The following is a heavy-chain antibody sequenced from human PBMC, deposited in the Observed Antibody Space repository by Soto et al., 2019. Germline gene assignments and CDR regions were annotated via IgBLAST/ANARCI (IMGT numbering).Heavy chain of an antibody. CDR2: IYPADSDT. J-gene: IGHJ4*02. CDR1: GYKFMNYW. D-gene: IGHD1-1*01. V-gene: IGHV5-51*01. CDR3: ARVQLGTNPLADY. Sequence: GESLKISCKVSGYKFMNYWIGWVRQMPGKGLEWMGVIYPADSDTRYSPSFHGQATISADKSISTAYLQWSSLKASDTAMYFCARVQLGTNPLADYWGQRTLVTVAS.